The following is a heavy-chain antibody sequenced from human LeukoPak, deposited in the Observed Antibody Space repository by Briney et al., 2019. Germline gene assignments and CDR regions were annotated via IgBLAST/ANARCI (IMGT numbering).Heavy chain of an antibody. Sequence: GGSPRLSCAASGFTFSDYYMSWIRQAPGKGLEWVSYISSSGSTIYYADSVKGRFTISRDNAKNSLYLQMNSLRAEDTAVYYCARALRVEAYGMDVWGQGTTVTVSS. CDR1: GFTFSDYY. D-gene: IGHD4-17*01. CDR2: ISSSGSTI. CDR3: ARALRVEAYGMDV. J-gene: IGHJ6*02. V-gene: IGHV3-11*01.